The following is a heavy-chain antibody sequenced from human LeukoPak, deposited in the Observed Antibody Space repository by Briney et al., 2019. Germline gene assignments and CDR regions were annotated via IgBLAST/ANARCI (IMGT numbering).Heavy chain of an antibody. J-gene: IGHJ4*02. CDR2: IYYSGST. CDR3: ARAGGGVLLWFGVFDY. D-gene: IGHD3-10*01. V-gene: IGHV4-59*01. Sequence: SETLSLTCIVSGGSISSYYWSWVRQPPGKGLEWIGYIYYSGSTNYNPSLKSRVTISVDTSKNQFSLKLSSVTAADTAVYYCARAGGGVLLWFGVFDYWGQGTLVTVSS. CDR1: GGSISSYY.